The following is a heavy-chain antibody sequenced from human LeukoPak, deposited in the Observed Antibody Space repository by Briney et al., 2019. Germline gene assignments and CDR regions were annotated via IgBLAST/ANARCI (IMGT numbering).Heavy chain of an antibody. V-gene: IGHV1-69*05. CDR1: GGTFGSYA. CDR2: IIPIFGTA. CDR3: ARGDYGDYYYYYMDV. Sequence: SVKVSCKASGGTFGSYAISWVRQAPGQGLEWMGGIIPIFGTANYAQKFQGRVTITTDESTSTAYMELSSLRSEDTAVYYCARGDYGDYYYYYMDVWGKGTTVTVSS. J-gene: IGHJ6*03. D-gene: IGHD4-17*01.